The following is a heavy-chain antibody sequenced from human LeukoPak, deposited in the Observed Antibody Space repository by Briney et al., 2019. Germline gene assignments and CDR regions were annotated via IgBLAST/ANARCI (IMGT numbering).Heavy chain of an antibody. D-gene: IGHD3-10*01. Sequence: PSETLSLTCTVSGGSISSYYWSWIRQPAGKGLEWIGRIYNSGSTSYNTNYNPSLSSRVTMSVDTSKNQFSLRLNSVTAADTAVYYCARAIWYGSGTTAFHYWGQGTLVTVSS. CDR1: GGSISSYY. CDR3: ARAIWYGSGTTAFHY. CDR2: IYNSGSTSYNT. V-gene: IGHV4-4*07. J-gene: IGHJ4*02.